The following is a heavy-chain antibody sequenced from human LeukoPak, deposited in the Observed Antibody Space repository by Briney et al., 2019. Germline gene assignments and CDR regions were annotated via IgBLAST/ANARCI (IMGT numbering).Heavy chain of an antibody. D-gene: IGHD1-7*01. CDR2: INHSGST. V-gene: IGHV4-39*07. CDR3: ARLGLTGTTEDTPDAFDI. Sequence: PSETLSLTCTVSGGSISSSSYYWGWIRQPPGKGLEWIGEINHSGSTNYNPSLKSRVTISVDTSKNQFSLKLSSVTAADTAVYYCARLGLTGTTEDTPDAFDIWGQGTMVTVSS. CDR1: GGSISSSSYY. J-gene: IGHJ3*02.